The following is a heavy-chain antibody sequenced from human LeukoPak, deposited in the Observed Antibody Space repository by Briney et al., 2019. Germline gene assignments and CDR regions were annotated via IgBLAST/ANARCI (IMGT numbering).Heavy chain of an antibody. V-gene: IGHV3-23*01. CDR3: AKGNSALAPQVLDY. D-gene: IGHD5-18*01. Sequence: GGSLRLSCAASGFRLNTYVMSWVPQAPGKGLEWVSSVSGRGGITYNAASVKGRFTISRDNSKNTLFFQMNSLRAEDTAVYYCAKGNSALAPQVLDYWGQGTLVTVSS. J-gene: IGHJ4*02. CDR1: GFRLNTYV. CDR2: VSGRGGIT.